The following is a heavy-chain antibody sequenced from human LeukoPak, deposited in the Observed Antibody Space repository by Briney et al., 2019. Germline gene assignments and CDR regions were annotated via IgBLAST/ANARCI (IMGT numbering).Heavy chain of an antibody. CDR1: GFTFSSYA. J-gene: IGHJ4*02. CDR3: AYELVGAPDFDY. D-gene: IGHD1-26*01. Sequence: GGSLRLSCAASGFTFSSYAMSWVRQAPGKGLEWVSAISGSGGSTYYADSVKGRFTISRDNSKNTLYLQMNSLRAEDTAVCYCAYELVGAPDFDYWGQGTLVTVSS. V-gene: IGHV3-23*01. CDR2: ISGSGGST.